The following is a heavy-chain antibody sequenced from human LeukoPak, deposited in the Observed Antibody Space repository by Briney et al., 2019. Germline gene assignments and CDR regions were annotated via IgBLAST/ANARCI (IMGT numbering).Heavy chain of an antibody. CDR1: GGSFSGYY. J-gene: IGHJ5*02. D-gene: IGHD6-13*01. CDR2: INHSGST. CDR3: ARGSSSWYPPNWFDP. V-gene: IGHV4-34*01. Sequence: SETLSLTCAVYGGSFSGYYWSWIRQPPGKGLEWIGEINHSGSTNYNPSLKSRVTISVDTSKNQFSLKLSPVTAADTAVYYCARGSSSWYPPNWFDPWGQGTLVTVSS.